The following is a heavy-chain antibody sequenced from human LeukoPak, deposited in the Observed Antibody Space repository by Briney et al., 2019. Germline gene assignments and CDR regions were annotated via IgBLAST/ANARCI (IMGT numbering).Heavy chain of an antibody. CDR3: ASSREYSSSWYHYFDY. J-gene: IGHJ4*02. Sequence: SETLSLTCAVSGYSISSGYYWGWIRQPPGKGLEWIGSIYHSGSTYYNPSLKSRVTISVDTSKNQFSLKLSSVTAADTAVYYCASSREYSSSWYHYFDYWGQGTLVTVSS. CDR1: GYSISSGYY. CDR2: IYHSGST. V-gene: IGHV4-38-2*01. D-gene: IGHD6-13*01.